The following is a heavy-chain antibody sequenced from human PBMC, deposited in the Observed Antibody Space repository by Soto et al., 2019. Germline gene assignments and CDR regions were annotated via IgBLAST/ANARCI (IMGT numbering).Heavy chain of an antibody. CDR1: GFIFSSYA. CDR3: TRADLTVTMSVFDP. D-gene: IGHD4-17*01. CDR2: ISDDGSSK. V-gene: IGHV3-30-3*01. Sequence: QVPLVESGGGVVQPGRSLRLSCAASGFIFSSYAMHWVRQAPGKGLEWVALISDDGSSKYYADSVKGRFTISRDNSXNTLDLQMNSLSADDTAVYYCTRADLTVTMSVFDPWGQGTLVTVSS. J-gene: IGHJ5*02.